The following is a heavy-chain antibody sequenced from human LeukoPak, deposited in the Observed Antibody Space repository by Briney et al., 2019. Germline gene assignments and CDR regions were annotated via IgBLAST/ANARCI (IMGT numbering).Heavy chain of an antibody. CDR2: INPNSGGT. D-gene: IGHD3-16*01. Sequence: ASVKVSCKASGYTFSGSYIHWVRQAPGQGLEWMGRINPNSGGTNSAQNFQGRVTMTRDTSISTAYMELSSLRSDDTAVYYCARSLPLMVGDSQDNFNYWGQGTLVTVSS. CDR3: ARSLPLMVGDSQDNFNY. V-gene: IGHV1-2*06. CDR1: GYTFSGSY. J-gene: IGHJ4*02.